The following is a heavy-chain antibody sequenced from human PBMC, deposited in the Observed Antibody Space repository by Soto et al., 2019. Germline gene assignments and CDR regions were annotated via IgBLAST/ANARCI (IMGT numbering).Heavy chain of an antibody. CDR2: ISRSSSTI. Sequence: PGGSLRLSCVVSGFSFKNYNMNWVRQAPGKGLEWVSDISRSSSTINYADTVKGRFTISRDNAKNSLYLQMNSLRAEDSAVYYCARVREFCSNDDDRCYETGSDYWGQGTLVTVSS. J-gene: IGHJ4*02. D-gene: IGHD2-8*01. CDR1: GFSFKNYN. V-gene: IGHV3-48*01. CDR3: ARVREFCSNDDDRCYETGSDY.